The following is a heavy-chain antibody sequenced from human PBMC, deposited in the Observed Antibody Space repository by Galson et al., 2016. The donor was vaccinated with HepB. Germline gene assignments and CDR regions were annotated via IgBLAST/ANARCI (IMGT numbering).Heavy chain of an antibody. D-gene: IGHD6-19*01. J-gene: IGHJ4*02. Sequence: SLRLSCAASGFTFSSYNINWVRQAPGRGLEWVSSISSSSSYIYYADSVKGRFNISRDNAKNSLYLQMNSLRAEDTAVYYCARVRGSSGWYFRGHFDYWGQGTLVTVSS. V-gene: IGHV3-21*01. CDR1: GFTFSSYN. CDR3: ARVRGSSGWYFRGHFDY. CDR2: ISSSSSYI.